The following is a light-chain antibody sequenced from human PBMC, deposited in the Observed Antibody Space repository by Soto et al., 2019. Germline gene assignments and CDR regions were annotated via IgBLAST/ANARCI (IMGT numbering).Light chain of an antibody. Sequence: QSVLTQPPSASGTPGQRVTISLSGSSSNIGSNTGNWYQQLPGTAPKLLIYSNNQRPSGVPDRFSGSKSGTSASLAISGLQSEDEADYYCAAWDDSLNGYVFGTGTKVTVL. CDR2: SNN. V-gene: IGLV1-44*01. J-gene: IGLJ1*01. CDR3: AAWDDSLNGYV. CDR1: SSNIGSNT.